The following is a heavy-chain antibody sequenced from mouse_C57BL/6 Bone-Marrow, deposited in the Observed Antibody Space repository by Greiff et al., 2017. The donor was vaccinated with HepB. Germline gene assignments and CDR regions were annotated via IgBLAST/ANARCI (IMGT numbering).Heavy chain of an antibody. V-gene: IGHV1-55*01. J-gene: IGHJ3*01. Sequence: QVQLQQPGAELVKPGASVKMSCKASGYTFTSYWITWVKQRPGQGLEWIGDIYPGSGSTNYNEKFKSTATLTVDTSSSTAYMQLSSLTSEDSAVYYCARRGYYGSRTWFAYWGQGTLVTVSA. CDR2: IYPGSGST. D-gene: IGHD1-1*01. CDR1: GYTFTSYW. CDR3: ARRGYYGSRTWFAY.